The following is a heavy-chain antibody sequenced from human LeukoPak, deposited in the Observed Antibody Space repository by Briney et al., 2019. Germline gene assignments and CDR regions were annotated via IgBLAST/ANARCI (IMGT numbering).Heavy chain of an antibody. Sequence: SETLSLTCTVSGGSISSYYWSWIRQPPGKGLEWIGYIYYSGSTNYNPSLKSRVTISVDTSKNQFSLKLSSVTAEDTAVYHCARAVGKGPLYDSSGYFYGGGAFDIWGQGTMVTISS. CDR1: GGSISSYY. CDR3: ARAVGKGPLYDSSGYFYGGGAFDI. CDR2: IYYSGST. D-gene: IGHD3-22*01. J-gene: IGHJ3*02. V-gene: IGHV4-59*01.